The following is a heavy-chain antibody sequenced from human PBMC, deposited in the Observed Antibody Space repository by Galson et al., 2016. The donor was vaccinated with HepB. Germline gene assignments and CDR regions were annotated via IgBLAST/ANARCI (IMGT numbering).Heavy chain of an antibody. V-gene: IGHV4-4*02. CDR3: ARGTLGTTATMAFDY. CDR1: GDSISNNYW. J-gene: IGHJ4*02. D-gene: IGHD1/OR15-1a*01. Sequence: SETLSLTCAVSGDSISNNYWWSWLRQSPGKGLEWLGEIYQTGTANYNPSFTSRATISVDKSKNQISLRLASVPAADTAMYYCARGTLGTTATMAFDYWGQGTLVTVSS. CDR2: IYQTGTA.